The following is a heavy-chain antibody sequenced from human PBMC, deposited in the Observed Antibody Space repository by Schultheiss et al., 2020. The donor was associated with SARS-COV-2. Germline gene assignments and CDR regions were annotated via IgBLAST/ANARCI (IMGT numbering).Heavy chain of an antibody. Sequence: GGSLRLSCAASGFTFSTHAMTWVRQAPGKGLQWVSRISSSGDGTYYADSVKGRFTISRDTSRNTVSLQMDSLRVEDTAVYYCAKEKHGQWLATSPDYWGQGTLVTVSS. CDR2: ISSSGDGT. V-gene: IGHV3-23*01. CDR1: GFTFSTHA. CDR3: AKEKHGQWLATSPDY. J-gene: IGHJ4*02. D-gene: IGHD6-19*01.